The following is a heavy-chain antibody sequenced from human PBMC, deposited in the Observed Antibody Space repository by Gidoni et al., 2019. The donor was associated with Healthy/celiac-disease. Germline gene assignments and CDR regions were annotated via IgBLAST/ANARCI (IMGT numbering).Heavy chain of an antibody. V-gene: IGHV3-23*01. Sequence: EVELLESGGGLVQPGGSLRLSCAASGFTFSSYSMSWVRQAPGKGLGGVSAISGSGGSTYYADSVKGRFTISRDNSNTTLYRQMNSLRAEDTAVYYCAKAPGVDTAMGYFDYWGQGTLVTVSS. J-gene: IGHJ4*02. CDR2: ISGSGGST. D-gene: IGHD5-18*01. CDR3: AKAPGVDTAMGYFDY. CDR1: GFTFSSYS.